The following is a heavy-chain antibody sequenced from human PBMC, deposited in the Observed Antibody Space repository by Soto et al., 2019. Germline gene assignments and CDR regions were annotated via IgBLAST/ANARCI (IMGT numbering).Heavy chain of an antibody. Sequence: PSETLSLTCTVSGAALSSGGYFYTWVRQPPGKGLEWLGYIYYSGGTNYNPSLKSRVTISLDNSKSQLSLRLISVTAADTAVDYCTREQSDDNYFDPWGQGTLVTVSS. V-gene: IGHV4-61*08. CDR1: GAALSSGGYF. CDR3: TREQSDDNYFDP. CDR2: IYYSGGT. J-gene: IGHJ5*02. D-gene: IGHD6-19*01.